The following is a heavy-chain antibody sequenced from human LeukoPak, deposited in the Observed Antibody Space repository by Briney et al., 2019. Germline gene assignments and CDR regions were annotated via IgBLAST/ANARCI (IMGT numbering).Heavy chain of an antibody. Sequence: SVKVSCKASGGTFSSYTISWVRQAPGQGLEWMGRIIPILGIANYAQKFQGRVTITADKSTSTAYMELSSRRSADTAVYSCARPYCSSTRCSVSLGYWGQGTLVTVSS. D-gene: IGHD2-2*01. J-gene: IGHJ4*02. CDR3: ARPYCSSTRCSVSLGY. CDR1: GGTFSSYT. V-gene: IGHV1-69*02. CDR2: IIPILGIA.